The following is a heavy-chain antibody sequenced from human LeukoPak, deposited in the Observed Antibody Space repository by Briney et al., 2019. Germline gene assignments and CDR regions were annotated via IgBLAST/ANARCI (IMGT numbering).Heavy chain of an antibody. Sequence: GGSLRLSCAASGFTFSDYYMSWIRQAPGKGLEWVSAISGSGGSTYYADSVKGRFTISRDNSKNTLYLQMNSLRAEDTAVYYCAKVSYYYDSSPPGYWGQGTLVTVSS. CDR2: ISGSGGST. CDR3: AKVSYYYDSSPPGY. CDR1: GFTFSDYY. V-gene: IGHV3-23*01. J-gene: IGHJ4*02. D-gene: IGHD3-22*01.